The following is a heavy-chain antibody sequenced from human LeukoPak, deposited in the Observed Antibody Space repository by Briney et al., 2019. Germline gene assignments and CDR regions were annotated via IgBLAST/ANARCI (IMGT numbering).Heavy chain of an antibody. CDR2: ISGSGGST. CDR1: GFTFSNYP. D-gene: IGHD1-7*01. J-gene: IGHJ6*03. CDR3: AKGPHTNYNYYYWYMDV. V-gene: IGHV3-23*01. Sequence: GGSLRLSCAASGFTFSNYPMNWVRQAPGKGLEWVSAISGSGGSTYYADSVKGRFTISRDNSKNTLSLHMNSLRAEDTAVFYCAKGPHTNYNYYYWYMDVWGKGTTVTVSS.